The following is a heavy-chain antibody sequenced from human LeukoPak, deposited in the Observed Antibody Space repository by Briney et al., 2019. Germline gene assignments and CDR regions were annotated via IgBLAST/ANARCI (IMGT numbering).Heavy chain of an antibody. CDR3: ARRESYYYDSSGYVH. V-gene: IGHV1-69*13. CDR1: GYTFTSYD. J-gene: IGHJ1*01. CDR2: IIPIFGTA. Sequence: SVKVSCKASGYTFTSYDINWVRQATGQGLEWMGGIIPIFGTANYAQKFQGRVTITADESTSTAYMELSSLRSEDTAVYYCARRESYYYDSSGYVHWGQGTLVTVSS. D-gene: IGHD3-22*01.